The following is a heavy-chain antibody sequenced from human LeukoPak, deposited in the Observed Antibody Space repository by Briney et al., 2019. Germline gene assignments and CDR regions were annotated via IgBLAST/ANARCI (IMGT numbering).Heavy chain of an antibody. CDR1: GGSLSSGDYY. J-gene: IGHJ5*02. CDR2: IYYSGST. Sequence: SQTLSLTCTVSGGSLSSGDYYWRWIRQPPGKGLEWIGYIYYSGSTYYNPSLKSRVTISVDTSKNQFSLKLSSVTAADTAVYYCARAGIPSGSYRGRWFDPWGQGTLVTVSS. CDR3: ARAGIPSGSYRGRWFDP. D-gene: IGHD1-26*01. V-gene: IGHV4-30-4*01.